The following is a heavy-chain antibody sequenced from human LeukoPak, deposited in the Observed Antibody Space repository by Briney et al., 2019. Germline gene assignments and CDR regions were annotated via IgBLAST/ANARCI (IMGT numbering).Heavy chain of an antibody. CDR3: AKDYSKTSYYGSGTYYRPNWFDP. Sequence: PGGSLRLSCAASGFTFSSYAMHWVRQAPGKGLEWVAVISYDGSNKYYADSVKGRFTISRDNSKNTLYLQMNSLRAEDTAVYYCAKDYSKTSYYGSGTYYRPNWFDPWGQGTLVTVSS. CDR2: ISYDGSNK. V-gene: IGHV3-30*04. D-gene: IGHD3-10*01. J-gene: IGHJ5*02. CDR1: GFTFSSYA.